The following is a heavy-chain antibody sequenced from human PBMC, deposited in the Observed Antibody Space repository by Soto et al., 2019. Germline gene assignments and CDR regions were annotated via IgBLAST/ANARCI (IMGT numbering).Heavy chain of an antibody. CDR1: GFSFRDHS. CDR3: ARLPKGSVVTG. V-gene: IGHV3-48*02. D-gene: IGHD2-21*02. CDR2: ISSSSENI. Sequence: VQLVESGGGVVSPGGSLRLSCVGSGFSFRDHSMNWVRQPPGKGLQWISYISSSSENIYYADSVKGRFTVSRDNAKNTLFLQMNSLRDDDSAIYDCARLPKGSVVTGWGQGALVTVSS. J-gene: IGHJ4*01.